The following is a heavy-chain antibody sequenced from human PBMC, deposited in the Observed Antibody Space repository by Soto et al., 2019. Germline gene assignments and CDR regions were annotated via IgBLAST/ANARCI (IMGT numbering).Heavy chain of an antibody. CDR1: GYTFTSYY. CDR3: ARGVAAAGVYYYGMDV. CDR2: INPSGGST. Sequence: ASVKVSCKSSGYTFTSYYMHWVRQAPGQGLEWMGIINPSGGSTSYAQKFQGRVTMTRDTSTSTVYMELSSLRSEDTAVYYCARGVAAAGVYYYGMDVWGQGTMVTVSS. J-gene: IGHJ6*02. V-gene: IGHV1-46*01. D-gene: IGHD6-13*01.